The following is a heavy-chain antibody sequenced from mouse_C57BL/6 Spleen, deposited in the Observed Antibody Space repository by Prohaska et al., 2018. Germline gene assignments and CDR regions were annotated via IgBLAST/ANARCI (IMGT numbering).Heavy chain of an antibody. D-gene: IGHD3-3*01. CDR3: ARRLAYYLDY. V-gene: IGHV5-9*01. J-gene: IGHJ2*01. CDR2: MSGGGVNT. CDR1: GFTFSSYT. Sequence: EVMLVESGGGLVKPGGSLQLSCAASGFTFSSYTMSWCGQTPVKRLEWVASMSGGGVNTYYPDSVKGRFTISRDNAKNTLYRQMSSLRSEDTALYYCARRLAYYLDYWGQGTTLTVSS.